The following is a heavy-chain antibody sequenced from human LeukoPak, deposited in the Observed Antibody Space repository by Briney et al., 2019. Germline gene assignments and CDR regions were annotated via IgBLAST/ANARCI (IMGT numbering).Heavy chain of an antibody. CDR2: IYYSGTT. V-gene: IGHV4-39*07. Sequence: SETLSLTRTVSGGSISSTSFYWVLPPHPPGKGLEWIGSIYYSGTTFYNPSLKSRVTISVDTSKNQFSLTVSSVTAADTAVYYCSRGQSISAVAVWGQGTLVTVSS. CDR1: GGSISSTSFY. D-gene: IGHD6-13*01. CDR3: SRGQSISAVAV. J-gene: IGHJ4*02.